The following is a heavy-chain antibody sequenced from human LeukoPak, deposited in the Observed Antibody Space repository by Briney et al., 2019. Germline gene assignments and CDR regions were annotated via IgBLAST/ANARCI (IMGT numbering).Heavy chain of an antibody. V-gene: IGHV3-30*03. J-gene: IGHJ4*02. CDR3: AGSWLYRDYFVY. Sequence: HPGRSLRLSCAASGFPFSSYCMHWVRQAPGKGLEWVAVLSYDGSNEYYADSVKGRFTISRDNSKNTLYLQMNSLRVEDTAVYYCAGSWLYRDYFVYWGQGTLVTVSS. CDR2: LSYDGSNE. D-gene: IGHD5-12*01. CDR1: GFPFSSYC.